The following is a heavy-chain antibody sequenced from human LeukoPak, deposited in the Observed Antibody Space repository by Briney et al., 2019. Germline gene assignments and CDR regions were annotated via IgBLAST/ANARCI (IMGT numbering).Heavy chain of an antibody. D-gene: IGHD4-17*01. CDR3: ARATVTTVLTIYYYYYMDV. V-gene: IGHV3-48*03. J-gene: IGHJ6*03. CDR2: ISSSGSTI. CDR1: GFTFSSSN. Sequence: PGGSLRLSCAASGFTFSSSNMNWVRQAPGKGLEWVSYISSSGSTIYYADSVKGRFTISRDNAKNSLYLQMNSLRAEDTAVYYCARATVTTVLTIYYYYYMDVWGKGTTVTISS.